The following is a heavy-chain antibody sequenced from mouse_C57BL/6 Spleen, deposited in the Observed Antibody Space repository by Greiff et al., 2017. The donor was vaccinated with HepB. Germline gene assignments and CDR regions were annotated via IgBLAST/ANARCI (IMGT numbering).Heavy chain of an antibody. V-gene: IGHV1-64*01. D-gene: IGHD1-1*01. J-gene: IGHJ2*01. Sequence: VQLQQSGAELVKPGASVKLSCKASGYTFTSYWMHWVKQRPGQGLEWIGMIHPNSGSTNYNEKFKSKATLTVDKSSSTAYMQLSSLTSEDSAVYYCSITTVVRGNFDYWGQGTTLTVSS. CDR1: GYTFTSYW. CDR2: IHPNSGST. CDR3: SITTVVRGNFDY.